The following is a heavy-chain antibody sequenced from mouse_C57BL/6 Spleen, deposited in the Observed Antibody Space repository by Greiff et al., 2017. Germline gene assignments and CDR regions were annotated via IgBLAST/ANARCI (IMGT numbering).Heavy chain of an antibody. CDR2: IDPSDSYT. CDR3: ARLDDGYLDY. J-gene: IGHJ2*01. CDR1: GYTFTSYW. V-gene: IGHV1-69*01. Sequence: VQLQQPGAELVMPGASVKLSCKASGYTFTSYWMHWVKQRPGQGLEWIGEIDPSDSYTNYNQKFKGKSTLTVDKSSSTAYMQLSSLTSEDSAVYYCARLDDGYLDYWGQGTTLTVSS. D-gene: IGHD2-3*01.